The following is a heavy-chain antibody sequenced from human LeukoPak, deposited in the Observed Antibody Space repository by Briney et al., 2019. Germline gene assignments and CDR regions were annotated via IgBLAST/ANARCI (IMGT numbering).Heavy chain of an antibody. D-gene: IGHD6-19*01. V-gene: IGHV3-23*01. J-gene: IGHJ5*02. CDR3: ARGVTVSGSYYWFDP. CDR2: ISRSGGST. Sequence: GGSLRLSCAASGFTFRSYGMNWVRQAPGEGLEWFSAISRSGGSTYYADSVKGRFTISRDNSKNTLYLQMNSLRAEDTAVYYCARGVTVSGSYYWFDPWGQGTLVTVSS. CDR1: GFTFRSYG.